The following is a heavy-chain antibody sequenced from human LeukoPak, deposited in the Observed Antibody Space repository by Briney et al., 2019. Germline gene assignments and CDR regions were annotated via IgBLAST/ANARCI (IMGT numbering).Heavy chain of an antibody. CDR3: ARNPTGYANYYYYYMDV. Sequence: ASVKVSCKASGYTFTGHYMHWVRQAPGQGLEWMGWINPNSGGTNSAQKFQGRVTMTRDTSISTVHMDLRSLRSDDPAVYYCARNPTGYANYYYYYMDVWGKGTTVTISS. V-gene: IGHV1-2*02. CDR1: GYTFTGHY. D-gene: IGHD3-9*01. CDR2: INPNSGGT. J-gene: IGHJ6*03.